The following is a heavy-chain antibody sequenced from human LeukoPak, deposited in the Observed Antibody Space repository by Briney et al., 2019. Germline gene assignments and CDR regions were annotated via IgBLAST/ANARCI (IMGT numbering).Heavy chain of an antibody. V-gene: IGHV4-38-2*01. Sequence: SETLSLTCAVSGYSISSGYYLGWIRQPPGKGVGWIGSIHHSGSTYYNPSRKSRVTISVDTSKNQFSLKLSSVTAADTAVYYCARRQQWLVGFDYWGQGTLVTVSS. CDR1: GYSISSGYY. D-gene: IGHD6-19*01. CDR3: ARRQQWLVGFDY. CDR2: IHHSGST. J-gene: IGHJ4*02.